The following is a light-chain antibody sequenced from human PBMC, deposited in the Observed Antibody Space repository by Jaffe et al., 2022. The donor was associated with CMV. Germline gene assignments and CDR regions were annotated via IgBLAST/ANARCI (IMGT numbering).Light chain of an antibody. CDR1: QDIANH. CDR3: LQHKDSPRT. V-gene: IGKV1-17*03. CDR2: GAS. Sequence: DIQMTQSPSAMSASVGDRVTITCRASQDIANHLAWFQHKPGKVPKRLVYGASSLQNGVPSRFSGSGFGTEFTLTISSLQPEDFATYYCLQHKDSPRTFGQGTKLEIK. J-gene: IGKJ2*02.